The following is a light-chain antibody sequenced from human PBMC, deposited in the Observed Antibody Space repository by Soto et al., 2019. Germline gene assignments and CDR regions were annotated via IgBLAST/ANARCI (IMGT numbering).Light chain of an antibody. CDR1: QSIGLA. J-gene: IGKJ1*01. CDR3: QQRTDRPPWT. V-gene: IGKV3-11*01. Sequence: EIVSKLSAAAVSLSPWERATLYCRASQSIGLAIAWYQHKPGQAPRLLIFDASQRATGIPARFRGSGSGTDFTLSISSLEPEDFAVYYCQQRTDRPPWTVGQGTKV. CDR2: DAS.